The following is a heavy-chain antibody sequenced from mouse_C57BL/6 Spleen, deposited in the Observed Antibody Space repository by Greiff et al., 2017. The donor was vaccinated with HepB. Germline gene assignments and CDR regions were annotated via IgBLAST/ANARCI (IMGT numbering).Heavy chain of an antibody. V-gene: IGHV1-54*01. CDR2: INPGSGGT. CDR1: GYAFTNYL. Sequence: QVQLQQSGAELVRPGTSVKVSCKASGYAFTNYLIEWVKQRPGQGLEWIGVINPGSGGTNYNKKFKGKATLTADKSSSTAYMQLSSLTSEDSAVFFCAGHSSGYDAYWGQGTLVTVST. D-gene: IGHD3-2*02. CDR3: AGHSSGYDAY. J-gene: IGHJ3*01.